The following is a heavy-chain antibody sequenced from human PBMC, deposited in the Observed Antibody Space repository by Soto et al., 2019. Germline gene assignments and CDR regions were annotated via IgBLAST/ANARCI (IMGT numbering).Heavy chain of an antibody. V-gene: IGHV4-34*01. Sequence: SETLSLTCAVYGGSFSGYYWSWIRQPPGKGLEWIGEINHSGSTNYNPSLKSRVTISVDTSKNQFSLKLSSVTAADTAVYYCARSTGARYYGMDVWGQGTTVTVSS. J-gene: IGHJ6*02. D-gene: IGHD7-27*01. CDR1: GGSFSGYY. CDR3: ARSTGARYYGMDV. CDR2: INHSGST.